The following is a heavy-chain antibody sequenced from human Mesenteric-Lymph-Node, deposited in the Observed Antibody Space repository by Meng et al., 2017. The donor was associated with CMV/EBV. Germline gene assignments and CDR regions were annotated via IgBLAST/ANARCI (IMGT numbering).Heavy chain of an antibody. V-gene: IGHV3-30*03. CDR1: GFTFSSYW. CDR2: TPYDGRSK. J-gene: IGHJ4*02. CDR3: VRGGYCINDICYVAWYSFDT. D-gene: IGHD2-8*01. Sequence: GESLKISCAASGFTFSSYWMSWVRQAPGSGLEWVAVTPYDGRSKYYADSVKGRLTISRDNSNNTVSLQMNNLRAEDTAVYYCVRGGYCINDICYVAWYSFDTWGQGTSVTVSS.